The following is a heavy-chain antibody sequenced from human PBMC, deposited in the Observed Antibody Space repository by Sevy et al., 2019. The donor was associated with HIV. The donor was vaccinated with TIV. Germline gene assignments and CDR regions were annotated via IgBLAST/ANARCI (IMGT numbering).Heavy chain of an antibody. CDR1: GFTFSSYV. D-gene: IGHD1-1*01. CDR2: ISYDGSNK. V-gene: IGHV3-30*18. J-gene: IGHJ3*02. Sequence: GGSLRLSCAASGFTFSSYVMHWVRQAPGKGLEWVAVISYDGSNKYYADSVKGRFTISRDNSKNTLYLQMNSLRAEDTAVYYCAKGGFWNYDAFDIWGQGTMVTVSS. CDR3: AKGGFWNYDAFDI.